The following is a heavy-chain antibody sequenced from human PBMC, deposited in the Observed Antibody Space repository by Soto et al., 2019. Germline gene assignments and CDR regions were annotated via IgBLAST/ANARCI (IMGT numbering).Heavy chain of an antibody. D-gene: IGHD3-22*01. CDR2: INPSGGST. V-gene: IGHV1-46*01. CDR3: ARDSQLTYYDSSGYYPLDY. J-gene: IGHJ4*02. CDR1: GYTFTSYY. Sequence: ASVKVSCKASGYTFTSYYMHWVRQAPGQGLEWMGIINPSGGSTSYAQKFQGRVTMTRDTSTSTVYMELSSLRSEDTAVYYCARDSQLTYYDSSGYYPLDYWGQGTLVTVSS.